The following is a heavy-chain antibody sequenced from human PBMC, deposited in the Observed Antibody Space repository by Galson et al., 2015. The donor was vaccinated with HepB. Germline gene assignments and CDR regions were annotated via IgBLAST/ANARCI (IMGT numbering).Heavy chain of an antibody. CDR3: ARGRDYGDSNKLLNWYFDL. D-gene: IGHD4-17*01. J-gene: IGHJ2*01. Sequence: SVKVSCKASGGTFSGYAFSWVRQAPGQGLEWMGGIIPLFGTSNYAQKFQGRVTITADESTSTAYMELSSLRSEDTAVYYCARGRDYGDSNKLLNWYFDLWGGGTLVTVSS. V-gene: IGHV1-69*13. CDR1: GGTFSGYA. CDR2: IIPLFGTS.